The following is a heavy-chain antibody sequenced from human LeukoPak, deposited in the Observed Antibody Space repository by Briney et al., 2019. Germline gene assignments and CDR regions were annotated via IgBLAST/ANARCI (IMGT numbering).Heavy chain of an antibody. CDR1: GFTFTTYE. CDR2: TTSSGDIK. J-gene: IGHJ4*02. D-gene: IGHD3-10*01. CDR3: ARDIYGDEDFDY. Sequence: GGSLRLSCATSGFTFTTYEMNWVRQAPGKGLEWVSYTTSSGDIKTYADPVKGRFTMSRDDAKNSVYLQMNSLRPEDTAVYYCARDIYGDEDFDYWGQGTLVSVSS. V-gene: IGHV3-48*03.